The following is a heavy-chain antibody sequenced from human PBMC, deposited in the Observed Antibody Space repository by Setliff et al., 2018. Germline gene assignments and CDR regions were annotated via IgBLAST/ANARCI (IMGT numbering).Heavy chain of an antibody. D-gene: IGHD4-17*01. CDR1: GFTFSGYY. V-gene: IGHV3-48*04. Sequence: GGSLRLSCAASGFTFSGYYMQWVRQAPGKGLERVSYIGESGNNIHYADSVKGRFTISRDNAENSLTLQMNSLRVEDTAVYYCSRDLQGSGDYVVDYWGQGTLVTVSS. CDR3: SRDLQGSGDYVVDY. J-gene: IGHJ4*02. CDR2: IGESGNNI.